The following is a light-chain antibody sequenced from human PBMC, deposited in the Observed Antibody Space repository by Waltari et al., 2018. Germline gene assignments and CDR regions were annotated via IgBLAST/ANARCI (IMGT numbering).Light chain of an antibody. CDR2: GAS. CDR3: QHYVRLPAT. V-gene: IGKV3-20*01. CDR1: QSVSRA. J-gene: IGKJ1*01. Sequence: EIVLTQSPGSLSSYPGERVTLSCRASQSVSRALAWYQQKPGQAPRLLIFGASNRATGIPDRFSGSGSETDFSLTISRLEHEDFAVYYCQHYVRLPATFGRGTKVEIK.